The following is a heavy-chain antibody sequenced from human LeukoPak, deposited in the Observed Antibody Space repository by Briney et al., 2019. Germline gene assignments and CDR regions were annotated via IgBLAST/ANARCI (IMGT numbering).Heavy chain of an antibody. CDR2: ISSTSSDI. V-gene: IGHV3-21*04. CDR3: AKGLFSGYDKYLDS. D-gene: IGHD5-12*01. J-gene: IGHJ4*02. Sequence: GGSLRLSCVASGFAFETYTMNWVRQAPGKGLEWVSFISSTSSDINYADSVRDRFTISRDDAKNSLFLQMDSLRVEDTAVYYCAKGLFSGYDKYLDSWGQGTLVTVSS. CDR1: GFAFETYT.